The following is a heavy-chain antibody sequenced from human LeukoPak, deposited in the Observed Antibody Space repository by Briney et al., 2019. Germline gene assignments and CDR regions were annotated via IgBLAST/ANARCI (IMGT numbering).Heavy chain of an antibody. CDR3: ARLMLRFDP. V-gene: IGHV4-39*01. Sequence: PSETLSLTCTVSGGSISSSSYYWGWIRQPPGKGLEWIGSIYYSGSTYYNPSLKSRVTISVDTSKNQFSLKLSSVTAADTAVYYCARLMLRFDPWGQGTLVTVS. J-gene: IGHJ5*02. CDR2: IYYSGST. D-gene: IGHD2-8*01. CDR1: GGSISSSSYY.